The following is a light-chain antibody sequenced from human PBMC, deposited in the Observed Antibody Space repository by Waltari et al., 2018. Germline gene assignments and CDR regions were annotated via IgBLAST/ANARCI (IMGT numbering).Light chain of an antibody. J-gene: IGKJ4*01. CDR3: QQSVRTPLT. CDR1: QRVSSY. Sequence: DIQMPQSPSSLSASVGDRVTITCRASQRVSSYLNWYQQKPGKAPRLLIYAASNLQSGVPSRFSGSGSGTYFTLTISSLQPEDFATYYCQQSVRTPLTFGGGTKVEIK. CDR2: AAS. V-gene: IGKV1-39*01.